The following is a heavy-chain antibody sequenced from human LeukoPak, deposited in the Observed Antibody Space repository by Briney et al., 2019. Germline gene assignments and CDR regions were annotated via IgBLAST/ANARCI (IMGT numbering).Heavy chain of an antibody. CDR3: TTDFLYPHVVVPAASHDAFDI. Sequence: GGSLRLSCAASGFTFSNAWMSWVRQAPGKGLEWVGRIKSKTDGGTTDYAAPVKGRFTISRDDSKNTLYLQMNSLKTEDTAVYYCTTDFLYPHVVVPAASHDAFDIWGQGTMVTVSS. CDR2: IKSKTDGGTT. J-gene: IGHJ3*02. D-gene: IGHD2-2*01. V-gene: IGHV3-15*01. CDR1: GFTFSNAW.